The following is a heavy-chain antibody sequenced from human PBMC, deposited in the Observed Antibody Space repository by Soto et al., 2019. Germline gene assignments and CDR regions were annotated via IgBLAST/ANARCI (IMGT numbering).Heavy chain of an antibody. CDR2: INHSGST. J-gene: IGHJ4*02. CDR3: ARGRVRALDY. V-gene: IGHV4-34*01. Sequence: QVQLQQWGAGLLKPSETLSLTCAVYGGSFSGYYWSWIRQPPGKGLEWIGEINHSGSTNYNPSLKSRVTISVDTSKNQCSLKLSSVTAADTAVYYCARGRVRALDYWGQGTLVTVSS. CDR1: GGSFSGYY.